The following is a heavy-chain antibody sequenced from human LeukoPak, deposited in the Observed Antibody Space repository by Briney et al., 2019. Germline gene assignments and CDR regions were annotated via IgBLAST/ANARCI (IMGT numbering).Heavy chain of an antibody. CDR3: AKVLLWFGEFPYYFDY. CDR2: ISYDGSNK. J-gene: IGHJ4*02. Sequence: PGRSLRLSCAASGFTFSSYAMHWVRQAPGKGLEWVAVISYDGSNKYYADSVKGRFTISRDNSKNTLYLQMNSLRAEDTAVYYCAKVLLWFGEFPYYFDYWGQGTLVTVSS. V-gene: IGHV3-30-3*01. CDR1: GFTFSSYA. D-gene: IGHD3-10*01.